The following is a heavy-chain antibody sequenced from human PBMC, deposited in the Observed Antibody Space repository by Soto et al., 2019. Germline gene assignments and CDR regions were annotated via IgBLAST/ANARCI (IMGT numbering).Heavy chain of an antibody. CDR3: VAGQYFFDY. CDR2: ISYDGSNK. D-gene: IGHD6-19*01. CDR1: GFSFSSYG. Sequence: GGSLRLSCAASGFSFSSYGMQWVRQAPGKGLEWVAVISYDGSNKYYADSVKDRFTISRDNSKKKLYLQMNSLRADDTAVYYCVAGQYFFDYCGQGTLVTVSS. V-gene: IGHV3-30*03. J-gene: IGHJ4*02.